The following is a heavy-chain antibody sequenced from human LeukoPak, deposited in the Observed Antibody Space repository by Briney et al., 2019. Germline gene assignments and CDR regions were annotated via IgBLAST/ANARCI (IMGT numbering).Heavy chain of an antibody. CDR1: GYTFTGYY. J-gene: IGHJ4*02. CDR3: AAPRYCSRGSRYPSFDY. V-gene: IGHV1-2*02. D-gene: IGHD2-15*01. Sequence: ASVKVSCKASGYTFTGYYMHWVRQAPGQGLEWMGWINPNSGGTNYAQKFQGRVTMTRDTSISTAYMGLSSLRSDDTAVYCCAAPRYCSRGSRYPSFDYWGQGTLVTVSS. CDR2: INPNSGGT.